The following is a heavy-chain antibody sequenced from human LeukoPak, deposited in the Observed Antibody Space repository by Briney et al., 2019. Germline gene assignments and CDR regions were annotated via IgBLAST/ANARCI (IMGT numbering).Heavy chain of an antibody. D-gene: IGHD5-18*01. Sequence: PGGSLRLSCAASGFTFSSYGMHWVRQAPGNGLEWVAFVHFDGNTRYYADSVKGRFSISRDNSKNTLYLQMNSLIPEDTAVYYCARQYISGQWYFDYWGQGTLVTVSS. J-gene: IGHJ4*02. CDR3: ARQYISGQWYFDY. CDR1: GFTFSSYG. CDR2: VHFDGNTR. V-gene: IGHV3-30*02.